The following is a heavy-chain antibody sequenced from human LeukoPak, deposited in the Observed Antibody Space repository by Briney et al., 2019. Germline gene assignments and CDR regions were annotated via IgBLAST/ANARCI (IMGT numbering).Heavy chain of an antibody. Sequence: PGGSLRLSCAASGFTFSSYAMHWVRQAPGEGLEWVAVISYDGSNKYYADSVKGRFTISRDNSKNTLYLQMNSLRAEDTAVYYCARGGGYSYGLSTYWGQGTLVTVSS. CDR2: ISYDGSNK. CDR1: GFTFSSYA. V-gene: IGHV3-30-3*01. J-gene: IGHJ4*02. CDR3: ARGGGYSYGLSTY. D-gene: IGHD5-18*01.